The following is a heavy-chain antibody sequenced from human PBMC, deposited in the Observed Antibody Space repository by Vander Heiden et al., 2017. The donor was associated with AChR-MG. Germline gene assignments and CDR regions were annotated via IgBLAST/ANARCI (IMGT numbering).Heavy chain of an antibody. CDR1: GFTFSDYT. V-gene: IGHV3-21*01. CDR3: ARWGWLPFDY. D-gene: IGHD5-12*01. CDR2: ISTRSTYI. J-gene: IGHJ4*02. Sequence: EVQLVESGGGLVKPGGSLRLSCAASGFTFSDYTMAWVRQAPGKGLEWVSSISTRSTYIYYADSVKGRFTISRDNAKNSLYLQVNSLRAEDTAVYYCARWGWLPFDYWGQGTLLTVSS.